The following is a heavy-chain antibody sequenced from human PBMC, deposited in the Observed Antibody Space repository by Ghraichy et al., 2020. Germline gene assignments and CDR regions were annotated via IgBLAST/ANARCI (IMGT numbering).Heavy chain of an antibody. D-gene: IGHD2-21*02. J-gene: IGHJ5*02. CDR3: ARRKCGGDCYSRWFDP. V-gene: IGHV3-48*03. CDR2: ISSSGSTI. CDR1: GFTFSGFA. Sequence: GGSLRLSYAASGFTFSGFAMNWVRQAPGKGLEWVSYISSSGSTIYYADSVKGRFTISRDNAKNSLYLQMNSLRAEDTAVYYCARRKCGGDCYSRWFDPWGQGTLVIDSS.